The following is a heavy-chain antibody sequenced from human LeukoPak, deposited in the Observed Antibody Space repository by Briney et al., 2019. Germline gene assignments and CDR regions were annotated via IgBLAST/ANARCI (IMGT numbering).Heavy chain of an antibody. V-gene: IGHV3-53*01. Sequence: GSLRLSCAASGCTVSSNYMNWVRQAPGKGLEWVSVIYNGGSTHYADSVKSRFTISRDNSKNTLYLQMNSLTAEDTAVYYCANYYDSSGPTAGAFDIWGQGTMVTVSS. D-gene: IGHD3-22*01. CDR3: ANYYDSSGPTAGAFDI. CDR2: IYNGGST. CDR1: GCTVSSNY. J-gene: IGHJ3*02.